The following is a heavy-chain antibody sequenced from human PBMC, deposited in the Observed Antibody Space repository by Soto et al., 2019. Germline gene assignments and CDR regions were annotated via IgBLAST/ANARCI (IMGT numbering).Heavy chain of an antibody. V-gene: IGHV4-30-4*01. CDR2: IYFSGSN. Sequence: SETLSLTCTVSGASIRISDYYLSWIRQPPGKGLEWIGYIYFSGSNYYNPSLKSRVTISEDTSNNHFSLKLSSVTAADKAVYYCARGLYGDYAFDHWGQGDLVTVSS. D-gene: IGHD4-17*01. CDR3: ARGLYGDYAFDH. J-gene: IGHJ4*02. CDR1: GASIRISDYY.